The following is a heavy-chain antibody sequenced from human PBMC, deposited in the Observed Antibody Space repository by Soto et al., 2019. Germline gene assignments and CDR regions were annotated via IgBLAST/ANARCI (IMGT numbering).Heavy chain of an antibody. CDR3: ARTHYDYIWGSYSFDY. V-gene: IGHV4-59*08. Sequence: SETLSLTCTVSGGSISSYYWSWIRQPPGKGLEWIGYIYYSGSTNYNPSLKSRVTISVDTSKNQFSLKLSSVTAADTAVYYCARTHYDYIWGSYSFDYWGQGTLLTVSS. D-gene: IGHD3-16*01. J-gene: IGHJ4*02. CDR2: IYYSGST. CDR1: GGSISSYY.